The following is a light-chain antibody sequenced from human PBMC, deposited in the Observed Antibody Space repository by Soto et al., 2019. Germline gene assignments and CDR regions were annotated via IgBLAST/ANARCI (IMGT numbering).Light chain of an antibody. CDR1: QDITNY. V-gene: IGKV1-33*01. CDR2: DAS. Sequence: DIQMTQSPSSLSASVGDRVTITCKASQDITNYFNWYQQKPGTAPNLLIYDASNLETGVPSRFSGSGSRTLFLFTISCLHPEDIATYYCQQYDTLRVTFGPGTKVDIK. J-gene: IGKJ3*01. CDR3: QQYDTLRVT.